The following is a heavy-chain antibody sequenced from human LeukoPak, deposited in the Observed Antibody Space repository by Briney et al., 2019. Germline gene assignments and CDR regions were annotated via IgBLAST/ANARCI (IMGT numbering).Heavy chain of an antibody. J-gene: IGHJ4*02. Sequence: PSETLSLTCTVSGGSISSGGYYWSWIRQPPGKGLEWIGYIYHSRSTYYNPSLKSRVTISVDRSKNQFSLRLSSVTAADTAVYYCAREDPLVAARGLDYWGQGTLVTVSS. CDR3: AREDPLVAARGLDY. D-gene: IGHD2-15*01. V-gene: IGHV4-30-2*01. CDR2: IYHSRST. CDR1: GGSISSGGYY.